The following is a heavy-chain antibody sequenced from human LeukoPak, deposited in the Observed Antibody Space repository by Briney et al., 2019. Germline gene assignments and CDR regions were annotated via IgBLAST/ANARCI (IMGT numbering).Heavy chain of an antibody. V-gene: IGHV4-39*01. CDR3: ARRKYIRGPDVVNPFDY. CDR2: IYYSGST. CDR1: GGSINSYY. J-gene: IGHJ4*02. D-gene: IGHD2-2*02. Sequence: SETLSLTCTVSGGSINSYYWGWIRQPPGKGLEWIGSIYYSGSTSYNPSLKSRVTLSVDTSKNQFSLKLSSVTAADTAMYYCARRKYIRGPDVVNPFDYWGQGTLVTVSS.